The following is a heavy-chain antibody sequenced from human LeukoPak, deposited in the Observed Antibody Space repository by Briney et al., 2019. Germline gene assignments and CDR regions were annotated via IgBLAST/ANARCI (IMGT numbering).Heavy chain of an antibody. J-gene: IGHJ2*01. V-gene: IGHV3-53*01. CDR3: AKDYSVSNWCFDL. CDR1: GFTVSSNF. Sequence: TGGSLRLSCAVSGFTVSSNFMSWVRQAPGKGPEWVSVIYTSGITYYADSVTGRFTISRDNSKNTLYLQMNSLRAEDTAVYYCAKDYSVSNWCFDLWGRGTLVTVSS. CDR2: IYTSGIT. D-gene: IGHD5/OR15-5a*01.